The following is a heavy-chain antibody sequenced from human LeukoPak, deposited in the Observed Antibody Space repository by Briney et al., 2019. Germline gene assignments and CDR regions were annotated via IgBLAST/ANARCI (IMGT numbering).Heavy chain of an antibody. V-gene: IGHV4-61*08. J-gene: IGHJ4*02. CDR1: GGSVSGGDYY. CDR3: ARVRCSGGSCFYFDY. CDR2: IYYTGSA. Sequence: SETLSLTCTVSGGSVSGGDYYWSWIRQPPGKGLEWIGHIYYTGSANYNPSLKSRVTISVDKSKNQFSLGLTSVTAADTAVYYCARVRCSGGSCFYFDYWGQGALVTVSS. D-gene: IGHD2-15*01.